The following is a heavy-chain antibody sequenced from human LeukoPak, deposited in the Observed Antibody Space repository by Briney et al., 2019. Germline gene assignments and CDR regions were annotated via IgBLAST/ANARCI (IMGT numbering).Heavy chain of an antibody. D-gene: IGHD5-24*01. V-gene: IGHV4-34*01. J-gene: IGHJ4*02. CDR1: GGSFSGYY. Sequence: SETLSLTCAVYGGSFSGYYWSWIRQPPGKGLEWIGEINHSGSTNYNPSLKSRVTISVDTSKNQFSLKLSSVTAADTAVYYCARRGGPRDGYNYHYWGQGTLVTVSS. CDR3: ARRGGPRDGYNYHY. CDR2: INHSGST.